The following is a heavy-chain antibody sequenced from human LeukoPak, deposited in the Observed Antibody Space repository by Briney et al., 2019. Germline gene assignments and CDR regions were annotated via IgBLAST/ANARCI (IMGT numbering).Heavy chain of an antibody. CDR1: GFTFSSYA. Sequence: GGSLRLSCAASGFTFSSYAMSWVRRAPGKGLEWVSAISGSGGSTYYADSVKGRFTISRDNSKNTLYLQMNSLRAEDTAVYYCSNYYDRSGQGYWGQGTLVTVSS. CDR3: SNYYDRSGQGY. J-gene: IGHJ4*02. V-gene: IGHV3-23*01. CDR2: ISGSGGST. D-gene: IGHD3-22*01.